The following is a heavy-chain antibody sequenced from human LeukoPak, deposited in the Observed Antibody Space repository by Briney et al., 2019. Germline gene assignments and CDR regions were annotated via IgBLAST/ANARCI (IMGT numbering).Heavy chain of an antibody. CDR3: ASGYSSGWYSSAFDI. Sequence: SETLSLTCTVSGGSVSSGSYYWSWIRQPPGKGLEWIGYIYYSGSTNYNPSLKSRVTISVDTSKNQFSLKLSSVTAADTAVYYCASGYSSGWYSSAFDIWGQGTMVTVSS. V-gene: IGHV4-61*01. D-gene: IGHD6-19*01. CDR2: IYYSGST. CDR1: GGSVSSGSYY. J-gene: IGHJ3*02.